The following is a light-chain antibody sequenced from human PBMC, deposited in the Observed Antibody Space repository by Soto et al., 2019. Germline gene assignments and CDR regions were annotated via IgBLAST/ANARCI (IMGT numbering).Light chain of an antibody. J-gene: IGKJ5*01. V-gene: IGKV3D-20*01. Sequence: EVVLTQSPATLSLSPGESATLSCGASQSLSSRYLAWYQKKPGLAPRLLIFDVSRRAAGIPDRFSGSGSGTDFTLTISRLEPEDFAVYYCQQYATSPITFGQGTRLEMK. CDR2: DVS. CDR1: QSLSSRY. CDR3: QQYATSPIT.